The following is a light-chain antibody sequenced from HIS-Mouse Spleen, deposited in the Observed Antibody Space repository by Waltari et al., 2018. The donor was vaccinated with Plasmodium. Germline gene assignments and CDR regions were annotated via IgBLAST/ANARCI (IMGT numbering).Light chain of an antibody. V-gene: IGKV1-5*03. CDR3: QQYNSYSWT. J-gene: IGKJ1*01. CDR2: KAS. CDR1: QSISSW. Sequence: DLQMTQSPSTLSASVGDRVTITCRASQSISSWLAWYQQKPGKAPKLLIYKASSLESGVPSMFSGSGSETEVTLTISSLQPDDFATYYCQQYNSYSWTFGQGTKVEIK.